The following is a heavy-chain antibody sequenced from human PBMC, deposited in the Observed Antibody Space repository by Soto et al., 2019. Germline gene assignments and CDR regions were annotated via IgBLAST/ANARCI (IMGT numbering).Heavy chain of an antibody. D-gene: IGHD6-13*01. Sequence: QLQLQESGPGLVKPSETLSLTCTVSGGSISSSSYYWGWIRQPPGKGLEWIGSIYYSGSTYYNPSLKSRVTISVDTSKNQFSLKLSSVTAADTAVYYCARPDGHNLYSSSWYWFDPWGQGTLVTVSS. CDR2: IYYSGST. J-gene: IGHJ5*02. V-gene: IGHV4-39*01. CDR1: GGSISSSSYY. CDR3: ARPDGHNLYSSSWYWFDP.